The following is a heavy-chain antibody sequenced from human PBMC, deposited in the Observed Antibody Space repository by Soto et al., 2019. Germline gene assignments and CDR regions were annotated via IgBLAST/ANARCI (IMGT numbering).Heavy chain of an antibody. Sequence: QVQLQQWGAGLLKPSETLSLTCAVYGGSFRGYYWSWIRQPPGKGLEWIGEINHSGSTNYNPSLKSRVTISVDTSQNQFSLKLSSVTAADTAVDYWARNYGGSCAFDIWGQGTMVTVSS. D-gene: IGHD3-10*01. CDR1: GGSFRGYY. V-gene: IGHV4-34*01. CDR3: ARNYGGSCAFDI. CDR2: INHSGST. J-gene: IGHJ3*02.